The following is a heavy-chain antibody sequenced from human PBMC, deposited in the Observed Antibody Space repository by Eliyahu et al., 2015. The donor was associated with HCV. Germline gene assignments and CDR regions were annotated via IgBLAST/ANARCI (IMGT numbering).Heavy chain of an antibody. V-gene: IGHV3-23*01. D-gene: IGHD6-19*01. Sequence: EAQLLESGGGLAQPGGSLRLSCAASGFXFNNYAMTWVRQAPGKGLEWVSAISGAGDLTYYADSVKGRFTISRDNSRNTLYLQMNSLIAEDTAIYYCTKGSGWNHYFGMDVWGKGATVTVSS. CDR3: TKGSGWNHYFGMDV. J-gene: IGHJ6*04. CDR2: ISGAGDLT. CDR1: GFXFNNYA.